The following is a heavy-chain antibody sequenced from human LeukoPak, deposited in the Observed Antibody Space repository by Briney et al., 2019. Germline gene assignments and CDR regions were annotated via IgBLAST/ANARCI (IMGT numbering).Heavy chain of an antibody. Sequence: GGSLRLSCAASGFTFSSYDMHWVRQATGKGLEWVSAIGTVDDTYYPGSVKGRFTISRENAKNTLYLQVNSLRAGDTAVYYCATERSPRGYHPFDSWGQGTLVTVSS. CDR3: ATERSPRGYHPFDS. V-gene: IGHV3-13*01. CDR1: GFTFSSYD. J-gene: IGHJ4*02. CDR2: IGTVDDT. D-gene: IGHD5-12*01.